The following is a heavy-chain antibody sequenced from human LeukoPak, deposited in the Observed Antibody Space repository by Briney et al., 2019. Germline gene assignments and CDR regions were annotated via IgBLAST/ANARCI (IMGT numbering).Heavy chain of an antibody. Sequence: GGSLRLSCAASGFTVSSNYMSWVRQAPGKGLEWVSVIYSGGSTYYADSVKGRFTVSRDNSKNTLYRQMNSLRAEDTAVYYCARGKIGERDYYYYAMDVWGQGTTVTVSS. D-gene: IGHD3-16*01. CDR3: ARGKIGERDYYYYAMDV. CDR1: GFTVSSNY. V-gene: IGHV3-66*02. CDR2: IYSGGST. J-gene: IGHJ6*02.